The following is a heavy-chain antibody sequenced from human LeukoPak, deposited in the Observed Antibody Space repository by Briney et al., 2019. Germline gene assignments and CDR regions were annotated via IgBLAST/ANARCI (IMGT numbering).Heavy chain of an antibody. CDR3: AGAGYTGLLDNWFDP. CDR2: IYHSGST. D-gene: IGHD2-2*02. Sequence: SETLSLTCTVSGYSISSGYYWGWIRQPPGKGLEWIGSIYHSGSTYYNPSLKSRDTISVDTSKNQFSLKLSSVTAADTAVYYCAGAGYTGLLDNWFDPWGQGTLVTVSS. CDR1: GYSISSGYY. V-gene: IGHV4-38-2*02. J-gene: IGHJ5*02.